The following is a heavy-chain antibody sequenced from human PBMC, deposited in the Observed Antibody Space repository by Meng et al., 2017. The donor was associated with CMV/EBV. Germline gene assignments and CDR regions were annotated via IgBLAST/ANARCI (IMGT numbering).Heavy chain of an antibody. D-gene: IGHD2-2*02. V-gene: IGHV3-7*01. CDR3: AKDDSQLLYRDPYYYYGMDV. Sequence: GESLKISCAASGFTFSSYWMSWVRQAPGKGLEWVANIKQDGSEKYYVDSVKGRFTISRDNAKNSLYLQMNSLRAEDTAVYYCAKDDSQLLYRDPYYYYGMDVWGQGTTVTVSS. CDR1: GFTFSSYW. CDR2: IKQDGSEK. J-gene: IGHJ6*02.